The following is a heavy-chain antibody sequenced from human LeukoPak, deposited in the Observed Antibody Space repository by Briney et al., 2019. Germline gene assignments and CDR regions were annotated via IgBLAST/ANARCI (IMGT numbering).Heavy chain of an antibody. D-gene: IGHD2-15*01. CDR1: GFTFSNYW. CDR3: TSLYQVVPS. CDR2: INADGSST. V-gene: IGHV3-74*01. Sequence: GGSLRLSCAASGFTFSNYWMRWVRQAPEKGLVWVSGINADGSSTTYADSVRGRFTMSRDNAKNKLYLQMNSLRAEDTAVYYCTSLYQVVPSWGQGTLVTVSS. J-gene: IGHJ5*02.